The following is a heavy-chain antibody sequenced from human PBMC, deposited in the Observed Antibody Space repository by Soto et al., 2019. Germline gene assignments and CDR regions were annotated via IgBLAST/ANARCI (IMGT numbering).Heavy chain of an antibody. Sequence: QVQLQESGPGLVKPSQTLSLTCTVSGGSINSGDYYWTWIRQPPGKGLEWIGHIYYTGSTYSNPSIKTRVTISVDTSKNQFSLKLTSVTAADTAVYYCARRITVAGPFDYWGQGTLVTVSS. CDR1: GGSINSGDYY. V-gene: IGHV4-30-4*01. CDR3: ARRITVAGPFDY. D-gene: IGHD6-19*01. J-gene: IGHJ4*02. CDR2: IYYTGST.